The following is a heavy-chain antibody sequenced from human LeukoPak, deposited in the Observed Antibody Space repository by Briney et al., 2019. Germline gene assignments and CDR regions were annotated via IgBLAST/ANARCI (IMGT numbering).Heavy chain of an antibody. CDR2: INPNSGGT. D-gene: IGHD6-13*01. V-gene: IGHV1-2*04. Sequence: RWASVKVSCKASGYTFTGYYMHWVRQAPGQGLEWMGWINPNSGGTNYAQKFQGWVTMTRDTSISTAYMELSRLRSDDTAVYYCARGQQQLIGRAFDIWGQGTMVTVSS. J-gene: IGHJ3*02. CDR3: ARGQQQLIGRAFDI. CDR1: GYTFTGYY.